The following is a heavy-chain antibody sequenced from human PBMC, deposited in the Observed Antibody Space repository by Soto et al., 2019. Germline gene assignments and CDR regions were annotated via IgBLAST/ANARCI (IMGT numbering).Heavy chain of an antibody. CDR2: IDHSGSA. J-gene: IGHJ5*02. V-gene: IGHV4-34*01. CDR3: ARARRDGLRLLEWLSYSPFDP. CDR1: GGPFSGYY. Sequence: SETLSLTCAVYGGPFSGYYWSWIRQPPGKGLEWIGEIDHSGSANYNPSLKSRVTISVDTSKNQFSLKLSSVTAADTAVYYCARARRDGLRLLEWLSYSPFDPWGQGTLVTVSS. D-gene: IGHD3-3*01.